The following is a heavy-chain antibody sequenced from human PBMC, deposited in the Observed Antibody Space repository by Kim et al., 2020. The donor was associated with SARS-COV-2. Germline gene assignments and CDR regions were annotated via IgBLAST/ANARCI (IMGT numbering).Heavy chain of an antibody. CDR1: GFTVSSNY. V-gene: IGHV3-53*01. CDR2: IYSGGST. CDR3: ARESSPPGSYYYGMDV. Sequence: GGSLRLSCAASGFTVSSNYMSWVRQAPGKGLEWVSVIYSGGSTYYADSVKGRFTISRDNSKNTLYLQMNSLRAEDTAVYYCARESSPPGSYYYGMDVWGQGTTVTVSS. D-gene: IGHD1-26*01. J-gene: IGHJ6*02.